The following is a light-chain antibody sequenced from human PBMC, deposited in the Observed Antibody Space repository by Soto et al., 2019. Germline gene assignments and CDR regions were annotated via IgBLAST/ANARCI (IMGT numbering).Light chain of an antibody. Sequence: DVVMTQSPLSLPVTIGQPASLSCRSSQSLVYRDGNTYLSWFHQRPDQSPRRLIYKVSNRDSGVPGRLSGSGSGTSGTRKISRVEAEDFGVYYCMDGTHWPPTFGPGTKLEMK. J-gene: IGKJ2*01. CDR3: MDGTHWPPT. V-gene: IGKV2-30*01. CDR2: KVS. CDR1: QSLVYRDGNTY.